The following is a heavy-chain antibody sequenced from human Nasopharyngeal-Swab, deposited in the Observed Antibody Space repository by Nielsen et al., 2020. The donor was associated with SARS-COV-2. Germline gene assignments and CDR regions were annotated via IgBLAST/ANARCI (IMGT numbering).Heavy chain of an antibody. V-gene: IGHV3-30*04. J-gene: IGHJ4*02. CDR3: ARDLGQTGTLIDY. D-gene: IGHD1-1*01. Sequence: GESLKISCAASGFTFSSYEMNWVRQAPGKGLEWVAIITYDGSNKYYADFVKGRFTISRDISKNTLHLQMNSLRAEDTAVYYCARDLGQTGTLIDYWGQGTLVTVSS. CDR2: ITYDGSNK. CDR1: GFTFSSYE.